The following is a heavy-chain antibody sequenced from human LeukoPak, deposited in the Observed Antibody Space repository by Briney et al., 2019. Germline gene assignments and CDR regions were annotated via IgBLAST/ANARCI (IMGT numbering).Heavy chain of an antibody. Sequence: PGGSLRLSCEASGFPFGSYVMSWVRQAPGKGLEWVSVISGSGGSTYYADSVKGRFTISRDKYQNTLYLQMNSLRVEDTALYYCAKDGDTYYDFWSGYQNPSYFDYWGQGTLVTVSS. CDR2: ISGSGGST. J-gene: IGHJ4*02. D-gene: IGHD3-3*01. CDR3: AKDGDTYYDFWSGYQNPSYFDY. CDR1: GFPFGSYV. V-gene: IGHV3-23*01.